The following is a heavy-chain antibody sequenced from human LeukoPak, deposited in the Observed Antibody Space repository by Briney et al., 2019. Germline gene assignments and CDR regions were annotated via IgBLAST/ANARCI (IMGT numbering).Heavy chain of an antibody. J-gene: IGHJ4*02. Sequence: QAGGSLRLSCAASGFTFDDYAMHWVRQAPGKGLEWVSLITWDGDSTYYADSVKGRFTISRDNSKNYLYPQMNSLRAEDTALYYCAKGTSSWHEFDSWGQGTLVTVSS. V-gene: IGHV3-43D*03. CDR1: GFTFDDYA. D-gene: IGHD6-13*01. CDR2: ITWDGDST. CDR3: AKGTSSWHEFDS.